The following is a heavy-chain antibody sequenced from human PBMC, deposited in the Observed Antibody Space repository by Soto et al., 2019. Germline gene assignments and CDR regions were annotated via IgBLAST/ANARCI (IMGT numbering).Heavy chain of an antibody. CDR3: AREEGYYDSSGYYYGY. J-gene: IGHJ4*02. CDR1: GFTFSSYW. CDR2: INSDGSST. D-gene: IGHD3-22*01. V-gene: IGHV3-74*01. Sequence: GGSLRLSCAASGFTFSSYWMHWVRQAPGKGLVWVSSINSDGSSTSYADSVKGRFTISRDNAKNTLYLQMNSLRAEDTAVYYCAREEGYYDSSGYYYGYWGQGTLVTVSS.